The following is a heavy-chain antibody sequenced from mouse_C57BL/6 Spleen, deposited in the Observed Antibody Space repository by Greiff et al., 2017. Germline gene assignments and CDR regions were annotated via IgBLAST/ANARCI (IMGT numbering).Heavy chain of an antibody. CDR1: GYTFTSYW. D-gene: IGHD2-3*01. J-gene: IGHJ4*01. Sequence: VQLQQPGAELVMPGASVKLSCKASGYTFTSYWMHWVKQRPGQGLEWIGEIDPSDSYTNYNQKFKGKSTLTVDKSSSTASMQLSSLTSEDSAVSFYARSYEGMDYWGQGTSVTVSS. CDR2: IDPSDSYT. CDR3: ARSYEGMDY. V-gene: IGHV1-69*01.